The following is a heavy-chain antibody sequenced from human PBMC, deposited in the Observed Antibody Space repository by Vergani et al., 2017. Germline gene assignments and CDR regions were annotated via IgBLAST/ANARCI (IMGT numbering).Heavy chain of an antibody. Sequence: QVQLVQSGAEVKKPGSSVKVSCKASGGTFSSYAISWVRQAPGQGLEWMGGIIPIFGTANYAQKFQGRVTITADESTSTAYMELSSLRSEDTAVYYCALIXVPAVSRYRRFFDYCGHGTLVTVSS. CDR1: GGTFSSYA. CDR2: IIPIFGTA. CDR3: ALIXVPAVSRYRRFFDY. J-gene: IGHJ4*01. V-gene: IGHV1-69*01. D-gene: IGHD2-2*01.